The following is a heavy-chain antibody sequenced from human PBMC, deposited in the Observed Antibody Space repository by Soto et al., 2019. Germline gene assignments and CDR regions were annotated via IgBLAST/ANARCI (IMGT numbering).Heavy chain of an antibody. CDR1: GGSFSGYQ. CDR2: INDSGNI. CDR3: ARGLILWYVELSRRGGCDYYMDG. J-gene: IGHJ6*03. D-gene: IGHD3-10*01. V-gene: IGHV4-34*01. Sequence: QVQLQQWGAGLLKPSETLSLTCAVYGGSFSGYQWTWIRQTPGKGLEWIGEINDSGNINYNPSLKSRVTILVDTAKKQISLRLSSVTAADTAVYYCARGLILWYVELSRRGGCDYYMDGWGKGTSVIVSS.